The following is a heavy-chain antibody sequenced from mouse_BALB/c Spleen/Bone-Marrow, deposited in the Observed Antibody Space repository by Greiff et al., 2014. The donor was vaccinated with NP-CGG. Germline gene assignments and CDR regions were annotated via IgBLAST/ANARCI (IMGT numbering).Heavy chain of an antibody. D-gene: IGHD2-12*01. V-gene: IGHV5-17*02. CDR2: ISSGSSTI. CDR1: GFTFSSFG. J-gene: IGHJ1*01. CDR3: ARVRYDEYFDV. Sequence: EVMLVESGGGLVQPGGSRKLSCAASGFTFSSFGMHWVRQAPEKGLEWVAYISSGSSTIYYADTVKGRFTISRDNPKNTLFLQMTSLRSEDTAMYYCARVRYDEYFDVWGAGTTVTVSS.